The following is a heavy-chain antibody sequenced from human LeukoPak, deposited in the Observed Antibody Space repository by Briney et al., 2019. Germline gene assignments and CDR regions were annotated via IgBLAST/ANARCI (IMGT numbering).Heavy chain of an antibody. V-gene: IGHV4-34*01. CDR3: ASQDGYLEAVDY. Sequence: PSETLSLTCAVYGGSFSGYYGSWIRQPPGKGLEWIGEINHSGSTNYNPSLKSRVTISVDTSKNQFSLKLSSVTAADTAVYYCASQDGYLEAVDYWGQGTLVTVSS. J-gene: IGHJ4*02. D-gene: IGHD5-24*01. CDR1: GGSFSGYY. CDR2: INHSGST.